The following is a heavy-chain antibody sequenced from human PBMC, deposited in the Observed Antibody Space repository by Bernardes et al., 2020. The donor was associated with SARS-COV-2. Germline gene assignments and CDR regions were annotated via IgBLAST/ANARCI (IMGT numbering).Heavy chain of an antibody. Sequence: GGSLRLSCEVSGFNLSKFAMGWVRQAPGKGLEWVSSLGTKTYYTDSVNGRFTVSRDNSKNTLFLEMKSLRADDTAVYYCARRAMGVGGAYLFDYWGRGTLVTVSS. CDR2: LGTKT. V-gene: IGHV3-23*01. J-gene: IGHJ4*02. CDR1: GFNLSKFA. D-gene: IGHD3-10*01. CDR3: ARRAMGVGGAYLFDY.